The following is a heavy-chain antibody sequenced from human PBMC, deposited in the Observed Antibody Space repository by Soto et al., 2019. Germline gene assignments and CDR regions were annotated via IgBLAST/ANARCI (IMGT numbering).Heavy chain of an antibody. V-gene: IGHV5-51*01. CDR1: GYNFPNYW. J-gene: IGHJ6*02. Sequence: GESLKISCQGSGYNFPNYWIGWVRQMSGKGLEWMGIIHPSDSETLYSPTFQGQVTISADKAISTAYLQWSSLKTSDTAMYYCARSPYYYYGMDVWGQGTTVTVSS. CDR2: IHPSDSET. CDR3: ARSPYYYYGMDV.